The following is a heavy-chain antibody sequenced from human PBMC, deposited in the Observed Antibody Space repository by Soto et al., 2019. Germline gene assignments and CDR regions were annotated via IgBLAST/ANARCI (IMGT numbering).Heavy chain of an antibody. V-gene: IGHV1-69*01. CDR1: GGTFSSYV. CDR2: IISIFGTT. CDR3: ATPLAYAMRGWDGLDV. Sequence: QVQLVQSGAEAKKPGSSVKVSCKASGGTFSSYVIGWVRQAPGQGLEWMGGIISIFGTTHYAQRFQGRVTITADESPSTAYMASSSLRSEGTAVYYCATPLAYAMRGWDGLDVWGQGTTVTVSS. D-gene: IGHD2-8*01. J-gene: IGHJ6*02.